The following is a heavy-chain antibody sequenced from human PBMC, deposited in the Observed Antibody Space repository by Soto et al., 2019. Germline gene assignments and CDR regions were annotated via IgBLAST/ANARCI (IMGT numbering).Heavy chain of an antibody. J-gene: IGHJ1*01. D-gene: IGHD6-19*01. V-gene: IGHV3-9*01. Sequence: LRLSCAASGFTFDDYAMHWVRQAPGKGLEWVSGISWNSGSIGYADSVKGRFTISRDNAKNSPYLQMNSLRAEDTALYYCAKDMGEVAGKYFQHWGQGTLVTVSS. CDR2: ISWNSGSI. CDR1: GFTFDDYA. CDR3: AKDMGEVAGKYFQH.